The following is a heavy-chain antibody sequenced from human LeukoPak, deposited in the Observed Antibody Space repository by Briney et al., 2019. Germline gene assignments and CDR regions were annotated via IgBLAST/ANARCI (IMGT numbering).Heavy chain of an antibody. CDR1: GDSVSSNSAA. V-gene: IGHV6-1*01. J-gene: IGHJ6*02. D-gene: IGHD6-19*01. Sequence: SQTLSLTCAISGDSVSSNSAAWNWIRQSPSRGLEWLGRTYYRSKWYNDYAVSVKSRITINPDTSKNQFSLQLNSVTPEDTAVSYCARDLYSSGWYGRDYYYYYGMDVWGQGTTVTVSS. CDR3: ARDLYSSGWYGRDYYYYYGMDV. CDR2: TYYRSKWYN.